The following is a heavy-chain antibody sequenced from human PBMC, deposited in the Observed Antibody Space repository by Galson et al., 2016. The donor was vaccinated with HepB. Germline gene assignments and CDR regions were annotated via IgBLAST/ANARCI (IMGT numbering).Heavy chain of an antibody. CDR2: IKEDGSNT. V-gene: IGHV3-7*04. J-gene: IGHJ3*01. D-gene: IGHD6-13*01. Sequence: SLRLSCAASGFTFNNHAMNWVRQAPGKGLEWVADIKEDGSNTYYMDSVKGRFTISRDNTRNSLYLQMNSLGVDDTAVYYCARDESSNWYNAFDLWGQGTMVTVSS. CDR1: GFTFNNHA. CDR3: ARDESSNWYNAFDL.